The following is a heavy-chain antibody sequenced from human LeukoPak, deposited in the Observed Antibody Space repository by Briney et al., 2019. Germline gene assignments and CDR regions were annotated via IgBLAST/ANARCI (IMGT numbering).Heavy chain of an antibody. CDR1: GFTFSDYY. CDR2: ISSSSSYI. Sequence: ESGGSLRLSCAASGFTFSDYYMSWIRQAPGKGLEWVSSISSSSSYIYYADSVKGRFTISRDNAKNSLYLQMNSLRAEDTAVYYCARSFGVVTPSHYWGQGTLVTVSS. CDR3: ARSFGVVTPSHY. D-gene: IGHD3-3*01. J-gene: IGHJ4*02. V-gene: IGHV3-11*06.